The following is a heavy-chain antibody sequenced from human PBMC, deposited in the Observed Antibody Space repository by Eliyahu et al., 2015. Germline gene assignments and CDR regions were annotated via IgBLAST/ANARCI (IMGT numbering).Heavy chain of an antibody. CDR3: ATAFFGRPYCSGGACLDF. CDR1: GXXLSXLS. J-gene: IGHJ4*02. V-gene: IGHV1-24*01. CDR2: FDPEDGNT. Sequence: QVHLVQSGAEVKKPGASVRVPCKVSGXXLSXLSMHWVRQAPGKGLGVMGGFDPEDGNTLYAEKFEGRVTMTEDSTSDTAYMELSSLRSDDTAVYYCATAFFGRPYCSGGACLDFWGQGTLVTVSS. D-gene: IGHD2-15*01.